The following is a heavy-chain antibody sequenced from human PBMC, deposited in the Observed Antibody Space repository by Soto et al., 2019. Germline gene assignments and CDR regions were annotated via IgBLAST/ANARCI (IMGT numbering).Heavy chain of an antibody. CDR3: AATGGNYFGLDV. Sequence: ASVKVSCKSSDNTFTHYGINWVRQAPGQGLEWMGWISGYNGNTKYAQKFQDRVTMTADTSTRTAFMEVRSLTPDETGVYFCAATGGNYFGLDVWGQGTTVTVS. V-gene: IGHV1-18*01. CDR1: DNTFTHYG. J-gene: IGHJ6*02. D-gene: IGHD2-8*02. CDR2: ISGYNGNT.